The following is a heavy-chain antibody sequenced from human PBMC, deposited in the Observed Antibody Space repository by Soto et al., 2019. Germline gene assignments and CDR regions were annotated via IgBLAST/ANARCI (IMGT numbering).Heavy chain of an antibody. CDR3: ARISNYGSNTN. D-gene: IGHD3-10*01. Sequence: SETLSLTCAVSGGSISSGGYSWSWIRQPPGKGLEWIGSIYYSGSTYYNPSLKSRVTISVDTSKNQFSLKLSSVTAADTAVYYCARISNYGSNTNWGQGTLVTVSS. V-gene: IGHV4-30-2*03. J-gene: IGHJ4*02. CDR2: IYYSGST. CDR1: GGSISSGGYS.